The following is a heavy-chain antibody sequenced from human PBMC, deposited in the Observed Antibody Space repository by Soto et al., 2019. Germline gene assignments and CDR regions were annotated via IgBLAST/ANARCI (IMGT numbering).Heavy chain of an antibody. CDR2: IYHSGST. CDR1: GGSISSGGYS. J-gene: IGHJ6*02. V-gene: IGHV4-30-2*01. D-gene: IGHD5-18*01. CDR3: ARAGGVDTAMVRYYYYGMDV. Sequence: QLQLQESGSGLVKPSQTLSLTCAVSGGSISSGGYSWSWIRQPPGKGLEWIGYIYHSGSTYYNPSLKSRVTIAVDRSKNQCSLKLSYVTAADTAVYYCARAGGVDTAMVRYYYYGMDVWGQGTTVTVSS.